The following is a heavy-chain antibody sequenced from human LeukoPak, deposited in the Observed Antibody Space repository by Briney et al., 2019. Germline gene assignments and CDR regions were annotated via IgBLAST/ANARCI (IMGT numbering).Heavy chain of an antibody. D-gene: IGHD5-18*01. V-gene: IGHV5-10-1*01. J-gene: IGHJ4*02. CDR2: IDPSDSYS. CDR1: GYSFTSYW. CDR3: ARSLGTAVAYDY. Sequence: GESLNISCKGSGYSFTSYWISWVRQMPGKGLEWMGMIDPSDSYSNYSPSFQGHVTISADKSINTAYLQWSSLKASDTAMYYCARSLGTAVAYDYWGQGTLVTVSS.